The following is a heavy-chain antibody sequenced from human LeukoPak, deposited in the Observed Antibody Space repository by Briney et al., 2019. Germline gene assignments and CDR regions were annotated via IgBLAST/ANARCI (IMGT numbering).Heavy chain of an antibody. CDR1: GGSISSYY. Sequence: PSETLSLTCTVSGGSISSYYWSWMRQPPGKGLEWIGYIHYRGSTNYNPSLKSRVTISVDTSKNQFPLKLSSVTAADTAVYYCASHAYCTNGVCYSYWYFDLWGRGTLVTVSS. CDR3: ASHAYCTNGVCYSYWYFDL. CDR2: IHYRGST. V-gene: IGHV4-59*12. D-gene: IGHD2-8*01. J-gene: IGHJ2*01.